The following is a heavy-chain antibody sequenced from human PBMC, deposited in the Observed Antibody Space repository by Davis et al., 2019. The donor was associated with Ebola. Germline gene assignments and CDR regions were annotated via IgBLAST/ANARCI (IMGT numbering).Heavy chain of an antibody. Sequence: SETLSLTCSVSGGSISGYYWSWIRQHPGKGLEWIGYIYYSGSTNYNPSLKSRVTISVDMSKNQFSLKLRSVTAADTAVYYCARNSITKFNWLDPWGQGALVTVSS. D-gene: IGHD1-14*01. CDR1: GGSISGYY. CDR3: ARNSITKFNWLDP. J-gene: IGHJ5*02. V-gene: IGHV4-59*01. CDR2: IYYSGST.